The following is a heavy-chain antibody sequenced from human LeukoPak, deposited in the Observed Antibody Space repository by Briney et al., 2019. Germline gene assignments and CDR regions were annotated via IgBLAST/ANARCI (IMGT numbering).Heavy chain of an antibody. CDR1: GFTFSSYD. CDR3: ARDCSSTSCAGAFDI. D-gene: IGHD2-2*01. J-gene: IGHJ3*02. V-gene: IGHV3-13*01. Sequence: GGSLRLSCAASGFTFSSYDMHWVRQATGKDLEWVSAIGTAGDTYYPGSVKGRFTISRENAKNSLYLQMNSLRAGDTAVYYCARDCSSTSCAGAFDIWGQGTMVTVSS. CDR2: IGTAGDT.